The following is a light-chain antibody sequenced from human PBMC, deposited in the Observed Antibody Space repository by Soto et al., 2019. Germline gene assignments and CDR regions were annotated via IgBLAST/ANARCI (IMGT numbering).Light chain of an antibody. V-gene: IGLV2-23*02. CDR2: EVD. CDR3: CSYAGSSTQV. Sequence: QSALTQPASVSGSPGQSITISCTGTSSDVGSYNLVSWYQQHPGKAPKLMIYEVDKRPSGFSNRFSGSTSGNTASLTISGLQAEDEGDYYCCSYAGSSTQVFGGGTKLTVL. J-gene: IGLJ2*01. CDR1: SSDVGSYNL.